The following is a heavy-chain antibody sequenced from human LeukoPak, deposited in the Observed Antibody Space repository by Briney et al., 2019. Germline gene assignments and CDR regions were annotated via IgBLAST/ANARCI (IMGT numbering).Heavy chain of an antibody. CDR1: GFTFSRYS. CDR2: ISISSNYI. Sequence: GGSLRLSCAASGFTFSRYSMNWVRQAPGKGLEWVSSISISSNYIYYADSVKGRFTISRDNSKNTLYLQMNSLRAEDTAVYYCAKGPEDGDYYYYYYYMDVWGKGTTVTVSS. CDR3: AKGPEDGDYYYYYYYMDV. D-gene: IGHD4-17*01. V-gene: IGHV3-21*04. J-gene: IGHJ6*03.